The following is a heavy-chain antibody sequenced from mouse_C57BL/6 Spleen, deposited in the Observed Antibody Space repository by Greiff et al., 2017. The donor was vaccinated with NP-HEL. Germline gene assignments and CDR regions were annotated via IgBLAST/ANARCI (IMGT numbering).Heavy chain of an antibody. Sequence: EVMLVESGGGLVQPGGSMKLSCAASGFTFSDAWMDWVRQSPEKGLEWVAEISNKANNHSASYAESVKRRFTISRDDSKSSVYLQMNSLRAEDTGIYYCTQLFDNWGQGTTLTVSS. CDR1: GFTFSDAW. CDR3: TQLFDN. V-gene: IGHV6-6*01. CDR2: ISNKANNHSA. J-gene: IGHJ2*01. D-gene: IGHD3-1*01.